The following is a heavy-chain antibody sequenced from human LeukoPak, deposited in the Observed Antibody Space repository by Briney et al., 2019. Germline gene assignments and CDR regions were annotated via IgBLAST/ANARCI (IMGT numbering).Heavy chain of an antibody. CDR1: GFTFSNYE. CDR2: ITSSGRTT. V-gene: IGHV3-48*03. CDR3: ARERQGSNWDPFDY. J-gene: IGHJ4*02. D-gene: IGHD6-13*01. Sequence: GGSLRLSCAASGFTFSNYEMNWVRQAPGKGLEWLSYITSSGRTTDYADSVKGRFTISRDNAKNPLYLQLNSLRVEDTAVYYCARERQGSNWDPFDYWGQGTLVTVSS.